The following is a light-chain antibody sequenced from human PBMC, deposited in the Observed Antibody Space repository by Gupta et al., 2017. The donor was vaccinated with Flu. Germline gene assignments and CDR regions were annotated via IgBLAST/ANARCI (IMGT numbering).Light chain of an antibody. Sequence: QSVLTQPPSVSGAPVQRVTISCTGSSSNIGAGFDVHWYQQLPGTAPKLLIYGNDNRPSGAPDRFSGSKSGTSASLAINGLQAEDEADYYCPSFDSSLNGVVFGTGTNLTVL. CDR2: GND. V-gene: IGLV1-40*01. J-gene: IGLJ2*01. CDR3: PSFDSSLNGVV. CDR1: SSNIGAGFD.